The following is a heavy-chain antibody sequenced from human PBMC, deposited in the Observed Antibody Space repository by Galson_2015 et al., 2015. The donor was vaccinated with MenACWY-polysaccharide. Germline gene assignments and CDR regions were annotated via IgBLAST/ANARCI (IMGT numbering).Heavy chain of an antibody. CDR3: ARVRVIRGSSYFDY. CDR2: IKQDGGEK. J-gene: IGHJ4*02. V-gene: IGHV3-7*01. D-gene: IGHD6-6*01. CDR1: EFIFSNFW. Sequence: SLRLSCAASEFIFSNFWMSWVRQAPGKGLEWVANIKQDGGEKYYVDSVKGRFTISRDNAKNSVYLQMNSLRAEDTAIYYCARVRVIRGSSYFDYWGQGTLVTVPS.